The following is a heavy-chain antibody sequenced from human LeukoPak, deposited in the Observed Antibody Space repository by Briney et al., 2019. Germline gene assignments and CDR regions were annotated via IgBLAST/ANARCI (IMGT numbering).Heavy chain of an antibody. CDR3: ARGHYDYIWGSYRSVDY. V-gene: IGHV4-34*01. J-gene: IGHJ4*02. D-gene: IGHD3-16*02. Sequence: KSSETLSLTCAVYGGSFSGYYWSWIRQPPGKGLEWIGEINHSGSTNYNPSLKSRVTISVDTSKNQFSLKLSSVTAADTAVYYCARGHYDYIWGSYRSVDYWGQGTLVTVSS. CDR1: GGSFSGYY. CDR2: INHSGST.